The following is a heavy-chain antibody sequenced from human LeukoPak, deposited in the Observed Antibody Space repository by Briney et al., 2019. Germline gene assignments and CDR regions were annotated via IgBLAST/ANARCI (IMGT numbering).Heavy chain of an antibody. V-gene: IGHV4-4*07. CDR3: ARHDSSGQDAFDI. CDR1: GGSFSTYY. D-gene: IGHD6-19*01. CDR2: IYTSGST. J-gene: IGHJ3*02. Sequence: SETLSLTCTVSGGSFSTYYWSWIRQPAGKGLEWIGRIYTSGSTNYNPSLKSRVTISVDTSKNQFSLKLSSVTAADTAVYYCARHDSSGQDAFDIWGQGTMVTVSS.